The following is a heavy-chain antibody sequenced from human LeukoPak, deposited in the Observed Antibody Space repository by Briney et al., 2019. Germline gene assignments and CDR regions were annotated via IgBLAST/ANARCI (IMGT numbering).Heavy chain of an antibody. CDR3: ARRGYSGYDPFDY. J-gene: IGHJ4*02. CDR2: ISSSSSYI. D-gene: IGHD5-12*01. V-gene: IGHV3-21*04. Sequence: GGSLRLSCAASGFTFSSYSMNWVRQAPGKGLEWVSSISSSSSYIYYADSVKGRFTISRDNSKNTLYLQMNSLRAEDTAVYYCARRGYSGYDPFDYWGQGTLVTVSS. CDR1: GFTFSSYS.